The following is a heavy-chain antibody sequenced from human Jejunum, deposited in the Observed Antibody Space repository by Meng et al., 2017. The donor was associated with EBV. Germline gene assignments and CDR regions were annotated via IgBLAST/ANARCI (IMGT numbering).Heavy chain of an antibody. CDR1: GFTFNSYG. V-gene: IGHV3-23*04. CDR2: ISDNGVRT. D-gene: IGHD1-26*01. CDR3: AKEEMRVGATRAFDY. J-gene: IGHJ4*02. Sequence: EVQVGESGGGLVRPGGSLRLSCAAFGFTFNSYGMAWVRQAPGKGLEWVSVISDNGVRTAYADSVKGRFTISRDNSKNTLYLQMNSLRAGDTAVYYCAKEEMRVGATRAFDYWGQGALVTVSS.